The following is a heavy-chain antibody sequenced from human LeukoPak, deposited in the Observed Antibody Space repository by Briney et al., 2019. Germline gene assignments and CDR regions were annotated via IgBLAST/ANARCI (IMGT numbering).Heavy chain of an antibody. CDR2: IYYSGST. Sequence: SETLSLTCTVSGGSISSYYWSWIRQPPGKGLEWIGYIYYSGSTNYNPSLKSRVTISVDTSKNQFSLKLSSVTAADTAVYYCARREELAAFDIWGQGTMVTVSS. CDR1: GGSISSYY. V-gene: IGHV4-59*08. D-gene: IGHD3-10*01. CDR3: ARREELAAFDI. J-gene: IGHJ3*02.